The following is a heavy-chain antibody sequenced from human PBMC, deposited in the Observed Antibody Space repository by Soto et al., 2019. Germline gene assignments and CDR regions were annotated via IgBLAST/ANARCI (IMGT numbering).Heavy chain of an antibody. CDR1: GFSFSDSY. D-gene: IGHD2-21*01. V-gene: IGHV3-11*06. J-gene: IGHJ5*02. CDR2: ISPRSTFR. Sequence: GGSLKLACATSGFSFSDSYMSGIRQAPGKGLEWISYISPRSTFRDYAESVKGRFTISRDSVKNSLYLQMNNLTAGDTGVYYCARGGGGGLFDPWGQGSLVTVSS. CDR3: ARGGGGGLFDP.